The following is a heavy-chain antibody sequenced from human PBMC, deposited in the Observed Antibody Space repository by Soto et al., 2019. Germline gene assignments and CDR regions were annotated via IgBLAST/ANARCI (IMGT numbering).Heavy chain of an antibody. Sequence: SVKVSWKASGGTFSSYTISWVRQAPGQGLEWMGRIIPILGIANYAQKFQGRVTITADKSTSTAYMELSSLRSEDTAVYYCARGPYYYVSDTPSNYYYGIDVRARRTTVTGSS. D-gene: IGHD3-10*01. CDR3: ARGPYYYVSDTPSNYYYGIDV. CDR2: IIPILGIA. J-gene: IGHJ6*02. V-gene: IGHV1-69*02. CDR1: GGTFSSYT.